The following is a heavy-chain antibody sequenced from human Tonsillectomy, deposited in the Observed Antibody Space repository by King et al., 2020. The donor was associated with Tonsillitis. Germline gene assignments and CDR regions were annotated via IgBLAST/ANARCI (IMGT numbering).Heavy chain of an antibody. V-gene: IGHV4-31*03. J-gene: IGHJ3*02. CDR2: IYYSGST. CDR3: ASSYNSRCYYFVRGAFDI. D-gene: IGHD3-22*01. CDR1: GGSISSGGYY. Sequence: QVQLQESGPRLVKPSQTLSLTCTVSGGSISSGGYYWSWIRQHPGKGLEWIGYIYYSGSTHYNTSLKSRVTISVATSKNKFSLKLRSVTAADTAVNYCASSYNSRCYYFVRGAFDIWGQGTMVTVSS.